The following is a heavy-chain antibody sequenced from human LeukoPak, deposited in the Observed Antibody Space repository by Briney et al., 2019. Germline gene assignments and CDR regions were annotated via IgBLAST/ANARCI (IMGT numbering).Heavy chain of an antibody. CDR2: ISAYNGNT. Sequence: ASVKVSCKASGYTFTSYGISWVRQAPGQGLEWMGWISAYNGNTNYAQKLQGRVTMTTDTSTSTAYMELSSLRSEDTAVYYCASVSRYYYDSSAAYWGQGTLVTVSS. J-gene: IGHJ4*02. CDR1: GYTFTSYG. CDR3: ASVSRYYYDSSAAY. V-gene: IGHV1-18*01. D-gene: IGHD3-22*01.